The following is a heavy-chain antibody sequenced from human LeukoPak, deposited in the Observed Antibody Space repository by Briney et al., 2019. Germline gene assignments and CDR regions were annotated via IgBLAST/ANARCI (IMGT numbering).Heavy chain of an antibody. V-gene: IGHV4-34*01. Sequence: AETLSLTCAVYIESFSGYYWTWIRQPPGKGLEWIGEIKHRGSTNYNPSLKSRVTISADTSKNQFSLKLSPVTAADTAVYYGARVRGDLSIDYWGQGNLVTVSS. CDR1: IESFSGYY. CDR2: IKHRGST. D-gene: IGHD2-21*02. CDR3: ARVRGDLSIDY. J-gene: IGHJ4*02.